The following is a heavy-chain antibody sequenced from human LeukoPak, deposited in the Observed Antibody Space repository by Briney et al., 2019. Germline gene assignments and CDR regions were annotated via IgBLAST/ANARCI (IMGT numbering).Heavy chain of an antibody. V-gene: IGHV1-18*01. CDR1: GYTFTSYG. CDR3: ARDLKMGYSSGRYSWGTGSSNDY. J-gene: IGHJ4*02. CDR2: ISAYNGNT. Sequence: GASVKVSCKASGYTFTSYGISWVRQAPGRGLEWMGWISAYNGNTNYAQKLQGRVTMTTDTSTSTAYMELRSLRSDDTAVYYCARDLKMGYSSGRYSWGTGSSNDYWGQGTLVTVSS. D-gene: IGHD6-19*01.